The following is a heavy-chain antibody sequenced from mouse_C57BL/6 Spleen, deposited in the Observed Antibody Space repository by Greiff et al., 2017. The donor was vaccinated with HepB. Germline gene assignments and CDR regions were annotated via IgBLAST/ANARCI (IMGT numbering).Heavy chain of an antibody. CDR1: GYSITSGYY. V-gene: IGHV3-6*01. CDR3: ARDYSYYYAMDY. CDR2: ISYDGSN. Sequence: EVKVEESGPGLVKPSQSLSLTCSVTGYSITSGYYWNWIRQFPGNKLEWMGYISYDGSNNYNPSLKNRISITRDTSKNQFFLKLNSVTTEDTATYYCARDYSYYYAMDYWGQGTSVTVSS. D-gene: IGHD1-1*01. J-gene: IGHJ4*01.